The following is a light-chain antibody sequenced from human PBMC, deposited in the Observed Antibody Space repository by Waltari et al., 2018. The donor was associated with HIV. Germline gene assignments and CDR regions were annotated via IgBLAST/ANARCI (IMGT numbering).Light chain of an antibody. V-gene: IGLV2-8*01. J-gene: IGLJ2*01. CDR1: RRHVGAYKY. CDR2: AVN. CDR3: SAYAVGDAVV. Sequence: QSALTQPPSASGSPGHSVTIPCTGTRRHVGAYKYVSWYPPHPGKAPKLMIYAVNNRPSELPVRGSGSKSGNTASLPVSGLQPEEEANDYGSAYAVGDAVVVGGGTKLTVL.